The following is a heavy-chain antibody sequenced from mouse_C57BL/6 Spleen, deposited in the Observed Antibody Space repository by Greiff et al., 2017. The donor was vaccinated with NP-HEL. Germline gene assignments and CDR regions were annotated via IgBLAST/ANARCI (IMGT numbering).Heavy chain of an antibody. CDR1: GYTFTSYW. Sequence: QVQLKESGAELVKPGASVKLSCKASGYTFTSYWMHWVKQRPGRGLEWIGRIDPNSGGTKYNEKFKSKATLTVDKPSSTAYMQLSSLTSEDSAVYYCARGVPTGPYAMDYWGQRTSVTVSS. CDR2: IDPNSGGT. CDR3: ARGVPTGPYAMDY. V-gene: IGHV1-72*01. D-gene: IGHD4-1*02. J-gene: IGHJ4*01.